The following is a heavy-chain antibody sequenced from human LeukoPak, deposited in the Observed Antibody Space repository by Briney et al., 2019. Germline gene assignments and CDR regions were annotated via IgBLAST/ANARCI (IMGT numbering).Heavy chain of an antibody. D-gene: IGHD3-3*01. V-gene: IGHV3-30*02. CDR1: GFTFSSYD. Sequence: GGSLRLSCAASGFTFSSYDMNWVRQAPGKGLEWVAFIWYDGSRKYYADSVKGRFTISRDNSKNTVFLQMNSLRAEDTAVYYCARVGLRDFWSGDWFDPWGQGTLVTVSS. CDR2: IWYDGSRK. CDR3: ARVGLRDFWSGDWFDP. J-gene: IGHJ5*02.